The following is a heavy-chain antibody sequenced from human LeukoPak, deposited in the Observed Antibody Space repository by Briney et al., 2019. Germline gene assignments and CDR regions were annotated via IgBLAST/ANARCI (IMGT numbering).Heavy chain of an antibody. CDR2: ISGSTNSI. CDR3: ARGSYPLDH. D-gene: IGHD3-16*02. Sequence: PGGSLRLSCAASGFTFSDYYMSWIRQAPGKGLEWVSYISGSTNSIYYADSVKGQFTISRDNAKNSLFLQMNSLRAEDTAVYYCARGSYPLDHWGQGTLVTVSS. CDR1: GFTFSDYY. J-gene: IGHJ4*02. V-gene: IGHV3-11*01.